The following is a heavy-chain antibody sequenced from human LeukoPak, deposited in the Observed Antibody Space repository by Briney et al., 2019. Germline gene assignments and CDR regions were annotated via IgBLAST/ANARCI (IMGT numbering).Heavy chain of an antibody. J-gene: IGHJ4*02. V-gene: IGHV3-74*01. CDR1: GFSFSQYP. CDR3: ASRHFEN. CDR2: IDTGGSST. Sequence: GGSLRLSCAVSGFSFSQYPMDWVRQAPGKGLMWVSRIDTGGSSTYYADSVKGRFTISRDNAKNTLYLQMNSLRVEDTAVYYCASRHFENWGQGTLVTVSS.